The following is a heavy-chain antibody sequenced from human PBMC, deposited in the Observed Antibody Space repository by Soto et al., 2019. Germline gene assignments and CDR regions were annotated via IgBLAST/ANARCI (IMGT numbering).Heavy chain of an antibody. J-gene: IGHJ6*02. V-gene: IGHV3-21*01. Sequence: LRLSCVGSGFTFSTYSINWVRQAPGKGLEWVSSISSRSDIYYADSVKGRFTISRDNAKNSVSLQMNSLRAEDTAVYYCAREYTAWPLAYGLDVWGQGTLVTVSS. D-gene: IGHD2-2*02. CDR1: GFTFSTYS. CDR3: AREYTAWPLAYGLDV. CDR2: ISSRSDI.